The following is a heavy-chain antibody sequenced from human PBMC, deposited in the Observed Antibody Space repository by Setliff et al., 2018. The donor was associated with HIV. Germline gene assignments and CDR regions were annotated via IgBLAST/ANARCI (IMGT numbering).Heavy chain of an antibody. CDR3: ARDGPDCSSTKCYAQDYYYYGMDV. D-gene: IGHD2-2*01. V-gene: IGHV4-34*01. Sequence: SETLSLTCAVYVGSFSGYYWGWVRQPPGKGLEWIGNVYYSGTTYYNPSLESRVTISADTSKRQFSLTLSSVTAADTGVYYCARDGPDCSSTKCYAQDYYYYGMDVWGQGTTVTVSS. CDR1: VGSFSGYY. J-gene: IGHJ6*02. CDR2: VYYSGTT.